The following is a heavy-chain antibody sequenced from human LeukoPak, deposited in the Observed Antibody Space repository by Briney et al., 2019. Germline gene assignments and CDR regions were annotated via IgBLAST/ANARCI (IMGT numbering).Heavy chain of an antibody. CDR3: ARPVTGRGYDQYYFDY. CDR1: GGTFSSYA. CDR2: IIPILGIA. D-gene: IGHD5-12*01. Sequence: SVKVSCKASGGTFSSYAISWVRQAPGQGLEWMGRIIPILGIANYAQKFQGRVTITADKSTSTAYMELSSLRSEDTAVYYCARPVTGRGYDQYYFDYWGQGTLVTISS. V-gene: IGHV1-69*04. J-gene: IGHJ4*02.